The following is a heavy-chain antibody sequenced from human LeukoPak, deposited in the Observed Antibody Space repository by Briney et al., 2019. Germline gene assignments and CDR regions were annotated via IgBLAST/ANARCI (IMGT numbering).Heavy chain of an antibody. D-gene: IGHD3-22*01. CDR3: ARNSHYYDSSGFNY. J-gene: IGHJ4*02. CDR1: GGSISSGGYY. Sequence: ASETLSLTCAVSGGSISSGGYYWSWIRQPPGKGLEWIGEINHSGSTNYNPSLKSRVTISVDTSKIQFSLKLSSVTAADTAVYYCARNSHYYDSSGFNYWGQGSLVTVSS. V-gene: IGHV4-34*01. CDR2: INHSGST.